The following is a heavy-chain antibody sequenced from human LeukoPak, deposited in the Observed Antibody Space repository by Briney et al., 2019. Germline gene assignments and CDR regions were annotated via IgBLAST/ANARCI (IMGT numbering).Heavy chain of an antibody. CDR1: GGSISSGGYY. CDR2: IYYSGSS. CDR3: ARDSSSWYQYFDY. D-gene: IGHD6-13*01. V-gene: IGHV4-31*03. Sequence: PSQTLSLTCTVSGGSISSGGYYWCWIRQHPGKGLEWIGYIYYSGSSYYNPSLKSRVTISVDTSKNQFSLKLSSVTAADTAVYYCARDSSSWYQYFDYWGQGTLVTVSS. J-gene: IGHJ4*02.